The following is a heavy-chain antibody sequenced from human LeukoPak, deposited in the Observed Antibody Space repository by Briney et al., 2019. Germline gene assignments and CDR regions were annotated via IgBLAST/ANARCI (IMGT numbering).Heavy chain of an antibody. CDR3: ATGLYSSGWYFDY. J-gene: IGHJ4*02. D-gene: IGHD6-19*01. Sequence: GGSLRLSCAASGFTFSSYWMHWVCQAPGKGLVWVSRINSDGSSTSYADSVKGRFTISRDNAKNTLYLEMNSLRAEDTAVYYCATGLYSSGWYFDYWGQGTLVTVSS. V-gene: IGHV3-74*01. CDR1: GFTFSSYW. CDR2: INSDGSST.